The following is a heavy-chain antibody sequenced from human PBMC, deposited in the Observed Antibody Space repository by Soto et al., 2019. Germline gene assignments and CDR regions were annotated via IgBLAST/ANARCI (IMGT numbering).Heavy chain of an antibody. J-gene: IGHJ6*02. CDR2: IIPIFGTA. D-gene: IGHD4-17*01. CDR1: GGTFSSYA. Sequence: QVQLVQSGAEVKKPGSSVKVSCKASGGTFSSYAISWVRQAPGQGLQWMGGIIPIFGTANYAQKFQGRVTITPDESQSTAYMELGSLSSEDTAVYYCARAVWDYGDLANGMDVWGQGTTVTVSS. CDR3: ARAVWDYGDLANGMDV. V-gene: IGHV1-69*05.